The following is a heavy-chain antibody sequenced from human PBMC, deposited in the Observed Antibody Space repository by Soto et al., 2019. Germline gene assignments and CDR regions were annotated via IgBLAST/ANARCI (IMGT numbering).Heavy chain of an antibody. D-gene: IGHD6-13*01. CDR2: INAGNGNT. CDR3: ARGHSSSWYGYFDY. CDR1: GYTFTIQN. V-gene: IGHV1-3*01. Sequence: ASVKVSCKASGYTFTIQNMRCVGQGPGQRLEWMAWINAGNGNTKYSQKFQGRVTIARDTSASTAYMELSSLRSEDTAVYYCARGHSSSWYGYFDYWGQGTLVTVSS. J-gene: IGHJ4*02.